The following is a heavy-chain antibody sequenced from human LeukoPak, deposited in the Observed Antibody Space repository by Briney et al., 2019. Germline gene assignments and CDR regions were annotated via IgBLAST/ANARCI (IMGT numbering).Heavy chain of an antibody. D-gene: IGHD4-23*01. J-gene: IGHJ6*02. CDR2: INPNSGGT. V-gene: IGHV1-2*04. Sequence: ASVKVSCKASGYTFTGYYMHWVRQAPGQGLEWMGWINPNSGGTNYAQKFQGWVTMTRDTSISTAYMELSRLRSDDTAVYYCARDARRYGGNSYYYYYYGMDVWGQGTTVTVSS. CDR3: ARDARRYGGNSYYYYYYGMDV. CDR1: GYTFTGYY.